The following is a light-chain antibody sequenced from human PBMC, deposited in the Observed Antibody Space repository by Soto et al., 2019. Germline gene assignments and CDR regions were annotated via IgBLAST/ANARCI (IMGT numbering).Light chain of an antibody. J-gene: IGLJ1*01. CDR3: SSRAARSYV. CDR2: EVS. CDR1: SSDVGGYNY. V-gene: IGLV2-8*01. Sequence: QSALTQPPSASGSPGQSVTISCTGTSSDVGGYNYVSWYQQHPGEAPKLMIYEVSKRPSGVPDRFSGSKSGNTASLTVSGLQAEDEADYYCSSRAARSYVFGSGTKLTVL.